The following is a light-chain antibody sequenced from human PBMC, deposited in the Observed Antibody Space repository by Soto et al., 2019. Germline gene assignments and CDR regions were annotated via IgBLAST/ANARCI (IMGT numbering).Light chain of an antibody. V-gene: IGLV2-14*01. Sequence: QSALTQPASVSGSPGQSITISCTGTSSDVGGYKYVSWYQQHPDKAPKLIIFEVSNRPSGISSRFSGSKSGNTASLTISGLQAEDEADYYCQSFDSGLAGWVFGGGTKVTVL. J-gene: IGLJ3*02. CDR1: SSDVGGYKY. CDR2: EVS. CDR3: QSFDSGLAGWV.